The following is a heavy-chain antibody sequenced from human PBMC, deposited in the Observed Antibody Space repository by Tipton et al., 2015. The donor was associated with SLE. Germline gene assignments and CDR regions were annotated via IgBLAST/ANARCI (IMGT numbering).Heavy chain of an antibody. CDR2: INWNGGST. CDR3: ARGGLTLRDGAFEI. J-gene: IGHJ3*02. Sequence: SLRLSCAASGFTFDDYGMSWVRQAPGKGLEWVSGINWNGGSTGYADSVKGRFTIARDNAKNSLYLQMNSLRAEDTALYYCARGGLTLRDGAFEIWGQGTMVTVSS. V-gene: IGHV3-20*04. D-gene: IGHD3-16*01. CDR1: GFTFDDYG.